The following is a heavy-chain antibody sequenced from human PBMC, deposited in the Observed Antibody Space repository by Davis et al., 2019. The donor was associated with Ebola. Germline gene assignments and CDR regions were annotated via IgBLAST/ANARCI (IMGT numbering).Heavy chain of an antibody. D-gene: IGHD6-6*01. Sequence: GESLKISCAASGFTFSSYWLPLVRQAPGKGLVWVSRINSDGSSTSYADSVKGRFTISRDNAKNTLYLQMNSLRAEDTAVYYCARGHSSSYYYYYYGRDVWGQGTTVTVSS. CDR1: GFTFSSYW. CDR2: INSDGSST. J-gene: IGHJ6*02. V-gene: IGHV3-74*01. CDR3: ARGHSSSYYYYYYGRDV.